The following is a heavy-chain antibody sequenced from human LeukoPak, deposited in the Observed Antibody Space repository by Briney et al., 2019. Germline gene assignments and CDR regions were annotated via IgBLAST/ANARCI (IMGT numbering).Heavy chain of an antibody. CDR1: GGSISSGSYY. CDR2: VYTSGST. J-gene: IGHJ3*02. V-gene: IGHV4-61*02. CDR3: ARDFAGPNDAFDI. Sequence: PSETLSLTCTVSGGSISSGSYYWSWIRQPAGKGLEWIGRVYTSGSTNYNPSLKSRVTISVDTSKNQFSLKLSSVTAADTAVYYCARDFAGPNDAFDIWGQGTMVTVSS.